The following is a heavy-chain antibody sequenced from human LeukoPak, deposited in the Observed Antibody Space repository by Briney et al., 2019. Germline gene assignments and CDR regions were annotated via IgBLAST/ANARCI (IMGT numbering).Heavy chain of an antibody. J-gene: IGHJ4*02. CDR1: GYSISSGCY. CDR2: IYHSGST. D-gene: IGHD6-19*01. Sequence: PSETLSLTCTVSGYSISSGCYWGWIRQPPGKGLEWIGSIYHSGSTYYNPSLKSRVTISVDTSKNQFSLKLSSVTAADTAVYYCALYSSARRVFDYWGQGTLVTVSS. CDR3: ALYSSARRVFDY. V-gene: IGHV4-38-2*02.